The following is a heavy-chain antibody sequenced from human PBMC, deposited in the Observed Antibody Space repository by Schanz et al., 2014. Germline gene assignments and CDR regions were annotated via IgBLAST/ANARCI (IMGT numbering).Heavy chain of an antibody. CDR2: IFHSGTT. D-gene: IGHD2-21*01. Sequence: QVQLQESGPGLVKPSGTLSLTCVVSGGSISSGVWGTWARQSPGKGLGWIGEIFHSGTTNYNPSRESRFTISVDKSMNKFPLMWTSMSAADTAVYYCTRSTLWSYDVWGRGTMVIVSS. CDR3: TRSTLWSYDV. V-gene: IGHV4-4*02. J-gene: IGHJ3*01. CDR1: GGSISSGVW.